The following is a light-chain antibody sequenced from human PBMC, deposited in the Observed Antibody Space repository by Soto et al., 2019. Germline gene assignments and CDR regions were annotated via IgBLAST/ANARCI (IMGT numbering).Light chain of an antibody. CDR1: SSNIGAGYD. J-gene: IGLJ1*01. CDR3: QSYDSSRSPLYV. Sequence: QSVLTQPPSGSGAPGQRVSISCTGSSSNIGAGYDVHWYQHLPGTAPKLLIYANNNRPSGVPDRFSGSKSGTSASLAITGLQAEDEADYYCQSYDSSRSPLYVFGTGPKDNVL. V-gene: IGLV1-40*01. CDR2: ANN.